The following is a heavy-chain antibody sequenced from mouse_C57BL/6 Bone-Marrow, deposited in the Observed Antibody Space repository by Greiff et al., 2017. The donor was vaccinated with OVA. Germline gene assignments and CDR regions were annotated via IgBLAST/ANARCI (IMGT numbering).Heavy chain of an antibody. CDR1: GFTFSDFY. D-gene: IGHD2-2*01. V-gene: IGHV7-1*01. Sequence: EVNVVESGGGLVQSGRSLRLSCATSGFTFSDFYMEWVRQAPGKGLEWIAASRNKANDYTTEYSASVKGRFIVSRDTSQSILYLQMNALRAEDTAIYYCARDGGVTAGPLYWYFDVWGTGTTVTVSS. J-gene: IGHJ1*03. CDR2: SRNKANDYTT. CDR3: ARDGGVTAGPLYWYFDV.